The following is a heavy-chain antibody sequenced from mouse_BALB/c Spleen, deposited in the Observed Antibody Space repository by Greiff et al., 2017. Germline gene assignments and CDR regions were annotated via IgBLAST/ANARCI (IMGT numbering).Heavy chain of an antibody. D-gene: IGHD3-3*01. Sequence: VKLVESGPGLVAPSQSLSITCTVSGFSLTSYDISWVRQPPGKGLEWLGVIWTGGGTNYNSAFMSRLSISKDNSKSQVFLKMNSLQTDDTAIYYCVRGGHAMDYWGQGTSVTVSS. J-gene: IGHJ4*01. CDR2: IWTGGGT. CDR3: VRGGHAMDY. V-gene: IGHV2-9-2*01. CDR1: GFSLTSYD.